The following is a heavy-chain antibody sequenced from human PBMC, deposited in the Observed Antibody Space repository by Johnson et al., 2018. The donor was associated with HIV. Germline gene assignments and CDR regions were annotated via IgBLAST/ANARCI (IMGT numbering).Heavy chain of an antibody. CDR2: ISYDGSNK. Sequence: QVQLVESGGGVVQPGRSLRLSCAASGFTFSSYAMHWVRQAPGKGLEWVAVISYDGSNKYYADSVKGRFTISRDNSKNTPYLQMNSLRAEDTAVYYCAKHSSSWYDDAFDIWGQGTMVTVSS. J-gene: IGHJ3*02. D-gene: IGHD6-13*01. CDR1: GFTFSSYA. V-gene: IGHV3-30*04. CDR3: AKHSSSWYDDAFDI.